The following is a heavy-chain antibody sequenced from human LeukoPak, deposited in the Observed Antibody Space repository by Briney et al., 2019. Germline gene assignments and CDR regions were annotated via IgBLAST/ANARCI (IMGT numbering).Heavy chain of an antibody. CDR3: ARVIGWDEPFDL. CDR1: GFTLSNFW. D-gene: IGHD1-26*01. V-gene: IGHV3-74*01. Sequence: PGGSLRLSCSASGFTLSNFWIHWVRQAPGKGLVWVSRINTDGSSTNYADSVKGRSAVSRDNAKNTLYLQMNSLRVEDTAVYYCARVIGWDEPFDLWGQGTMVTVSS. CDR2: INTDGSST. J-gene: IGHJ3*01.